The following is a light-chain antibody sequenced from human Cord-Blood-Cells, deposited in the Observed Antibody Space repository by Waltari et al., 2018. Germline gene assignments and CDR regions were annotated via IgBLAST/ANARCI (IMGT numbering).Light chain of an antibody. CDR3: QQYYSTPQT. V-gene: IGKV4-1*01. CDR2: WAS. J-gene: IGKJ1*01. CDR1: QSVLYSSNNKNY. Sequence: DIVMTQSPDSLAVSLGERATINCKSSQSVLYSSNNKNYLAWYQQKPGQPPKLLIYWASTRESGVPDRFSGSGSWTEFTLTISSLQAEDVAVYYCQQYYSTPQTFGQGTKVEIK.